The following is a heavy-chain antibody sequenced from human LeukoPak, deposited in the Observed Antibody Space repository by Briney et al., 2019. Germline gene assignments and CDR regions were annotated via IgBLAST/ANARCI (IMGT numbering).Heavy chain of an antibody. CDR2: IIPMLGTV. V-gene: IGHV1-69*04. CDR1: GATFSSYA. D-gene: IGHD1-26*01. CDR3: ARDQKVGATPYFGMDV. Sequence: GASVKVSCKASGATFSSYAINWVRQAPGQGLEWMGRIIPMLGTVNYAQKFQGRVTIIADKFTSTAYMEVSSLRSEDTAVCYCARDQKVGATPYFGMDVWGQGTTVTVSS. J-gene: IGHJ6*02.